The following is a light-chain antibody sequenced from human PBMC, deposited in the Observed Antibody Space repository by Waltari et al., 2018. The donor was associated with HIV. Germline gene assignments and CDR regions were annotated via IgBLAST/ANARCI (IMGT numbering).Light chain of an antibody. CDR1: SGRTYY. V-gene: IGLV3-19*01. CDR2: DRN. Sequence: SSELAQDPAVSVALGQTVRITCQGDSGRTYYASCYQQKPGQAPVLVFYDRNNRPSGIPDRFSGSTSGDTASLTITGAQAEDEADYYCNSRDTIGHWFFGGGTKVTVL. CDR3: NSRDTIGHWF. J-gene: IGLJ3*02.